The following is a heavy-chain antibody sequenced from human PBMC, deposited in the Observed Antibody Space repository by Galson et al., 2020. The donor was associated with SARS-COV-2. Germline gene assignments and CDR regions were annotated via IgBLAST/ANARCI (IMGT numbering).Heavy chain of an antibody. Sequence: GESLKISCAASGFTFSSYAMHWVRQAPGKGLEWVAVISYDGSNKYYADSVKGRFTISRDNSKNTLYLQMNSLRAKDTAVYYCARGPGEAFDIWGQGTMVTVSS. CDR1: GFTFSSYA. CDR2: ISYDGSNK. CDR3: ARGPGEAFDI. J-gene: IGHJ3*02. D-gene: IGHD3-10*01. V-gene: IGHV3-30-3*01.